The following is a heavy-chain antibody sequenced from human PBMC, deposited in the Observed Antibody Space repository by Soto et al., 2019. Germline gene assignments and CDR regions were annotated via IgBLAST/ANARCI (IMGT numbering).Heavy chain of an antibody. CDR1: GGTFNRYT. J-gene: IGHJ6*02. CDR2: IIPMFGIA. V-gene: IGHV1-69*08. CDR3: ARDSGRSDVVPAALSAMGV. Sequence: QVQLVQSGAEVKKPGSSVKVSCKGSGGTFNRYTITWVRQAPGQGLEWMGRIIPMFGIASYAQDFQGRGTITADKSTCTADRELSSLRSEDTAVYYCARDSGRSDVVPAALSAMGVWCQGPKVTVAS. D-gene: IGHD2-2*01.